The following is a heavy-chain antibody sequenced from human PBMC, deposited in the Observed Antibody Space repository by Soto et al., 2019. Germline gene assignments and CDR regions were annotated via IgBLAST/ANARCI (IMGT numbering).Heavy chain of an antibody. CDR1: GGSISSGGYY. J-gene: IGHJ6*02. Sequence: QVQLQESGPGLVKPSQTLSLTCTVSGGSISSGGYYWSWIRQHPGKGLEWIGYIYYSGSTYYNPSLRXRXTXSXPTSKNQFSLKLSSVTAADTAVYYCARVFGFGGMDVWGQGTTVTVSS. D-gene: IGHD3-10*01. CDR3: ARVFGFGGMDV. CDR2: IYYSGST. V-gene: IGHV4-31*03.